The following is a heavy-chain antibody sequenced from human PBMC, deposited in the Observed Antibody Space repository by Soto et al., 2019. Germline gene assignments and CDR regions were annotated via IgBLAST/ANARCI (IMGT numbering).Heavy chain of an antibody. D-gene: IGHD3-9*01. CDR2: ISAYNGNT. V-gene: IGHV1-18*01. Sequence: ASVKVSCKASGYTFTSYGISWVRQAPGQGLEWMGWISAYNGNTNYAQKLQGRVTMTTDTSTSTAYMELRSLRSDDTAVYYCARDSLHYDILTGPAPWGQGTLVTVSS. CDR3: ARDSLHYDILTGPAP. J-gene: IGHJ5*02. CDR1: GYTFTSYG.